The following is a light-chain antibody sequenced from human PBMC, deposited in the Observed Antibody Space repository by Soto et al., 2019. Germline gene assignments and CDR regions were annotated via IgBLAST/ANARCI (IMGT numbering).Light chain of an antibody. CDR3: QQYNNWPLT. CDR1: QSVRTN. V-gene: IGKV3-15*01. CDR2: GAS. J-gene: IGKJ4*01. Sequence: ETMMTQSPATLSVSPGERATLSCRASQSVRTNLAWYQQEPGQAPRLLIYGASTRATGIPARFSGSGSGTEFTLTISSLQSEDFAFYYCQQYNNWPLTFGGGTKVDIK.